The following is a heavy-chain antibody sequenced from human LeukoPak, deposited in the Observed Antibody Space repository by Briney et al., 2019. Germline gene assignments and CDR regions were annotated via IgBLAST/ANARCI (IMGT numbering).Heavy chain of an antibody. V-gene: IGHV3-30*18. J-gene: IGHJ4*02. CDR1: GFTFSSHW. Sequence: GGSLRLSCAASGFTFSSHWMHWVRQAPGKGLEWVAVISYDGSNKYYADSVKGRFTISRDNSKNTLYLQMNSLRAEDTAVYYCANKRGGGVDYWGQGTLVTVSS. D-gene: IGHD3-10*01. CDR2: ISYDGSNK. CDR3: ANKRGGGVDY.